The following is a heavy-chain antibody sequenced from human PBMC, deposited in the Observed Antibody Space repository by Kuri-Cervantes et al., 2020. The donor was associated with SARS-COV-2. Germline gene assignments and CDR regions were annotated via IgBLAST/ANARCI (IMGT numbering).Heavy chain of an antibody. CDR2: VYYSGST. V-gene: IGHV4-39*01. D-gene: IGHD3-9*01. Sequence: GSLRLSCTVSGGSIGSSGYYWGWIRQPPGKGLEWIGYVYYSGSTKYNPSLKSRVTLFRDTSQNQLSLKLSSVTAADTATYYCARHYAFDRFHKWGQGTQVTVSS. CDR1: GGSIGSSGYY. J-gene: IGHJ4*02. CDR3: ARHYAFDRFHK.